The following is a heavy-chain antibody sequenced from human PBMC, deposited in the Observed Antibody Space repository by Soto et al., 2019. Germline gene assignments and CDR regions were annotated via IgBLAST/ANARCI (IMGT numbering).Heavy chain of an antibody. V-gene: IGHV2-5*02. D-gene: IGHD1-26*01. CDR1: GFSLSTSGVG. CDR3: VHRGVGANFDY. Sequence: QITLKESGPPLVKPTQTLTLTCTFSGFSLSTSGVGVGWIRQPPGKALEWLALIYWDDDKRYSPSLKSRLTITKDTSKNQVVLTMTNMDPVDTATYYCVHRGVGANFDYWGQGTLVTVSS. J-gene: IGHJ4*02. CDR2: IYWDDDK.